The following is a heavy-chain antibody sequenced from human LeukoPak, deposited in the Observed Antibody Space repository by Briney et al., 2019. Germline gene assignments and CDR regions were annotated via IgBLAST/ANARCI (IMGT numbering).Heavy chain of an antibody. V-gene: IGHV3-7*01. CDR2: IKQDGSEK. CDR1: GFTFSSYW. D-gene: IGHD6-13*01. Sequence: PGGSLRLSCAASGFTFSSYWMSWIRQAPGKGLEWVANIKQDGSEKYYVDSVKGRFTISRDNAKNSLYLQMNSLRAEDTAVYYCARDKAAGTFDYWGQGTLVTVSS. CDR3: ARDKAAGTFDY. J-gene: IGHJ4*02.